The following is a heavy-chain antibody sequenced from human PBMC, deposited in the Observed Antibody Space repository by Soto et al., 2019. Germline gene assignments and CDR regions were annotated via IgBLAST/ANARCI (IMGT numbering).Heavy chain of an antibody. J-gene: IGHJ1*01. CDR1: GGSISSSSYY. CDR2: IYYSGST. Sequence: QLQLQESGPGLVKPSETLSLTCTVSGGSISSSSYYWGWIRQPPGKGLEWIGSIYYSGSTYYNPSPKSRGTISVDTSKNQFSLKLSSVTAADTAVYYCARQARDGYNPGHFQHWGQGTLVTVSS. D-gene: IGHD5-12*01. V-gene: IGHV4-39*01. CDR3: ARQARDGYNPGHFQH.